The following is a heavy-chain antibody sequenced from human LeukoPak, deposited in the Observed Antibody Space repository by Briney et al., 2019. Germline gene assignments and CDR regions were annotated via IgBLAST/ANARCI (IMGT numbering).Heavy chain of an antibody. CDR2: INHSGST. J-gene: IGHJ5*02. D-gene: IGHD6-6*01. CDR3: ARKGGGQLVNTRRWFDP. Sequence: NPSETLSLTCAVYGGSFSGYYWSWIRQPPGKGLEWIGEINHSGSTNYNPSLKSRVTISLDTSKNQFSLKLSSVTAADTAVYYCARKGGGQLVNTRRWFDPWGQGTLVTVSS. V-gene: IGHV4-34*01. CDR1: GGSFSGYY.